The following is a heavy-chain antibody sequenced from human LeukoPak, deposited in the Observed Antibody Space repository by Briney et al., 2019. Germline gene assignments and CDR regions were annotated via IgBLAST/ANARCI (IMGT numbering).Heavy chain of an antibody. Sequence: PSETLSLTCSVSGYTIRSAYYWGRIRQPPGKGLECVGTIFHSARTYYNPSLKSRVSTSIDTSKNQFSLKLTPVTAADTAVYYCARAPPGDYLDYWGQGTLVTVSS. V-gene: IGHV4-38-2*02. CDR3: ARAPPGDYLDY. J-gene: IGHJ4*02. D-gene: IGHD2-21*01. CDR1: GYTIRSAYY. CDR2: IFHSART.